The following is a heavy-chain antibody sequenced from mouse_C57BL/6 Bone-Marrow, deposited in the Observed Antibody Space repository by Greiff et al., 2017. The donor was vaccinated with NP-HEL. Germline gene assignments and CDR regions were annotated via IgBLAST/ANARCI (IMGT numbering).Heavy chain of an antibody. CDR3: TTVVFDY. J-gene: IGHJ2*01. V-gene: IGHV14-4*01. CDR1: GFNIKDDY. Sequence: EVQVVESGAELVRPGASVKLSCTASGFNIKDDYMHWVKQRPEQGLEWIGWIDPENGDTEYASKFQGKATITADTSSNTAYLQLSSLTSEDTAVYYCTTVVFDYWGQGTTLTVSS. CDR2: IDPENGDT.